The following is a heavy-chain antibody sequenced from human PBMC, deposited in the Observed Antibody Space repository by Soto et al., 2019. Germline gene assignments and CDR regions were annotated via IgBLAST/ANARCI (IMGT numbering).Heavy chain of an antibody. Sequence: GGSLRLSCAASGFTFSSYAISWVRQAPGKGLEWVSAISGSGGSTYYADSVKGRFTISRDNSKNTLYLQMNSLRAEDTAVYYCAKDPVPLAREYYFDYWGQGTLVTVSS. CDR3: AKDPVPLAREYYFDY. J-gene: IGHJ4*02. V-gene: IGHV3-23*01. CDR2: ISGSGGST. CDR1: GFTFSSYA. D-gene: IGHD6-6*01.